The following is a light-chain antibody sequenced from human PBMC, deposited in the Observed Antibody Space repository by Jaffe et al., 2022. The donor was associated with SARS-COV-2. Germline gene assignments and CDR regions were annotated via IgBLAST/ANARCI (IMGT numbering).Light chain of an antibody. CDR2: AAS. CDR1: QSISSY. J-gene: IGKJ1*01. CDR3: QQYYTYSPT. Sequence: AIRMTQSPSSFSASTGDRVTITCRANQSISSYLAWYQQRPGNAPKLLIYAASTLESGVPSRFSGSGSGTEFTLTISCLQSEDFATYYCQQYYTYSPTFGPGTKVEIE. V-gene: IGKV1-8*01.